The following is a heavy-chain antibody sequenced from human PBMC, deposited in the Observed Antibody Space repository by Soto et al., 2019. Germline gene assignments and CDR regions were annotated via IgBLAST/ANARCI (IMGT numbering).Heavy chain of an antibody. J-gene: IGHJ6*02. V-gene: IGHV5-10-1*01. D-gene: IGHD3-3*01. CDR2: IDPSDSYT. CDR3: ARARPGDYDFWSGYSEGRYGMDV. Sequence: GESLKISCKGSGYSFTSYWISWVRQMPGKGLEWMGRIDPSDSYTNYSPSFQGHVTISDDKSISTAYLQWSSPKASDTAMYYCARARPGDYDFWSGYSEGRYGMDVWGQGTTVTVSS. CDR1: GYSFTSYW.